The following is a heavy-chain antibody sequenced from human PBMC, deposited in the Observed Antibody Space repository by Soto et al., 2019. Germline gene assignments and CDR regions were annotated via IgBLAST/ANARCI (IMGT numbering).Heavy chain of an antibody. D-gene: IGHD1-26*01. J-gene: IGHJ2*01. CDR1: GFNFGDYY. CDR3: GRLRVGGNRDFDL. Sequence: QMQLVESGGGLVKPGGSLRLSCAASGFNFGDYYMSWVRQAPGKGLEWVSFVSSTGSYTKYSDSVGGRFTVSRDNGKNSLHLQMNSLRVEDKAGYYWGRLRVGGNRDFDLWGRGTLVTVSS. CDR2: VSSTGSYT. V-gene: IGHV3-11*06.